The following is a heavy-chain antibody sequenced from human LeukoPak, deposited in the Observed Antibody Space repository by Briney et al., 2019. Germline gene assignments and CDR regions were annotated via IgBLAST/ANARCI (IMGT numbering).Heavy chain of an antibody. CDR2: ISGSGGST. D-gene: IGHD3-10*01. CDR1: GFTFGSYG. J-gene: IGHJ6*03. CDR3: AKSVSSSGSYYRYMDV. Sequence: PGGTLRLSCAASGFTFGSYGMSWVRQAPGKGLEWVSAISGSGGSTYYADSVKGRFIISRDNSKNTLYLQMNSLRAEDTAVYYCAKSVSSSGSYYRYMDVWGKGTTVTVSS. V-gene: IGHV3-23*01.